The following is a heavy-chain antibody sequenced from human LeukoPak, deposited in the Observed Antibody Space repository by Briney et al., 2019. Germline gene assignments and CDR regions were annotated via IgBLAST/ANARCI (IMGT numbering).Heavy chain of an antibody. D-gene: IGHD3-3*01. V-gene: IGHV3-23*01. Sequence: GASLRLSCAASGFTFSSYSMSWVRQAPGKGLEGVSPISGSGGSTYYADSVKGRFTISRDNSKNTLYLQMNSLRAEDTAVYYCAKDAYYDFWGGYGLTFVYWGQGTLVTVSS. J-gene: IGHJ4*02. CDR1: GFTFSSYS. CDR3: AKDAYYDFWGGYGLTFVY. CDR2: ISGSGGST.